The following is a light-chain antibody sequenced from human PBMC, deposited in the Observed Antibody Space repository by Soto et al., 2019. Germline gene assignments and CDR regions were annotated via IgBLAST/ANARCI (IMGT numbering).Light chain of an antibody. Sequence: IVLTQSPGTLSLSPGERATLSCRASQSVRSSYLAWYQQKPGQAPRLLIFATCRRATDIPDRFSGSGSGTDFTLAIRRLEPEDFAVYYCHQFGYSPRTFGQGTKVDIK. J-gene: IGKJ1*01. CDR2: ATC. CDR1: QSVRSSY. V-gene: IGKV3-20*01. CDR3: HQFGYSPRT.